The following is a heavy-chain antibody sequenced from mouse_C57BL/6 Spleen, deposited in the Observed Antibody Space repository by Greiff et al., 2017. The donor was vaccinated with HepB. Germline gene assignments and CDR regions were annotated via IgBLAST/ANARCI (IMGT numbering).Heavy chain of an antibody. CDR3: ARSVDGYCLYFCG. CDR1: GYTFTNYY. D-gene: IGHD2-3*01. Sequence: EVQLQQSGPELVKPGASVKISCKASGYTFTNYYMNWVKQSHGKSLEWIGDINPNNGDTSYNQKFKGKATLTVDKSSSTVYMDLRSMTSEDSAVYYCARSVDGYCLYFCGWGKGITLTVAT. V-gene: IGHV1-26*01. CDR2: INPNNGDT. J-gene: IGHJ2*01.